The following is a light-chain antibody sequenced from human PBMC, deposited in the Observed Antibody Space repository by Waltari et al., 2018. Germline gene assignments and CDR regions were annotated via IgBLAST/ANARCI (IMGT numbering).Light chain of an antibody. CDR1: SSDVGGYNY. J-gene: IGLJ3*02. CDR2: DVS. V-gene: IGLV2-14*03. Sequence: QSALTQPASVSGSPGQSITISCTGTSSDVGGYNYVSWYQQHPGKAPKLMIDDVSSLPAGVSNRCSGSKSGNPASLTSAGLQAEDEADYYCSSYTSSNWVFGGGTKLTVL. CDR3: SSYTSSNWV.